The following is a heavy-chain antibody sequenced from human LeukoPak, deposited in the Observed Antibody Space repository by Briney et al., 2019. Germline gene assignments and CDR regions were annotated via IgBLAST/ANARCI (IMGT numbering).Heavy chain of an antibody. Sequence: SETLSLTCTVSGVSIGTSSYYWGWIRQPPGKGLEWIGTIYYSGNTYYNPSLKSRLTISVDTSKNQFSLKLRSVTAADTALYYCASTSPKYYYESSGYSSLFDNWGQGTLVTVSS. CDR3: ASTSPKYYYESSGYSSLFDN. CDR1: GVSIGTSSYY. D-gene: IGHD3-22*01. V-gene: IGHV4-39*07. J-gene: IGHJ4*02. CDR2: IYYSGNT.